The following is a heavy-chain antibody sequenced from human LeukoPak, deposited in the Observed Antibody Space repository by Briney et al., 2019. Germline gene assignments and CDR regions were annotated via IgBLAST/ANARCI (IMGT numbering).Heavy chain of an antibody. Sequence: GGSLRLSCAASGFTFSTYTMNWVRQAPGKGLEWVSSISGTGTYIYYADSVKGRFTISRDNAKNSLYLQMNSLRAEDTAVYYCARGSASLYGGNAFDYWGQGTLVTVSS. CDR2: ISGTGTYI. CDR1: GFTFSTYT. V-gene: IGHV3-21*01. CDR3: ARGSASLYGGNAFDY. J-gene: IGHJ4*02. D-gene: IGHD4-23*01.